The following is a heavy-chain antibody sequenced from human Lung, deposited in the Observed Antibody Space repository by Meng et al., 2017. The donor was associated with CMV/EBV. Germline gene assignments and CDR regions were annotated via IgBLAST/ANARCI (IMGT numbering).Heavy chain of an antibody. V-gene: IGHV1-8*01. CDR3: ARMGRYCSGGSCLRYFDY. CDR1: FTSYV. Sequence: FTSYVINWVRQAAGHGLEWMGWMNPNSGITGFAQKFQGRVTITRNTSISTAYMEVRSLRFEDTAVYYCARMGRYCSGGSCLRYFDYWGQGTLVTVSS. CDR2: MNPNSGIT. J-gene: IGHJ4*02. D-gene: IGHD2-15*01.